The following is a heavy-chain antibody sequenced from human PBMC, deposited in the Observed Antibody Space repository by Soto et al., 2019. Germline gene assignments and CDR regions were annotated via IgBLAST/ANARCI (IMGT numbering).Heavy chain of an antibody. J-gene: IGHJ5*02. CDR2: INPSGGST. D-gene: IGHD3-10*01. V-gene: IGHV1-46*01. CDR3: ARDQTGLDP. CDR1: GYTFTSYY. Sequence: QVQLVQSGAEVKKPGASVKVSCKASGYTFTSYYMHWVRQAPGQGLEWMGIINPSGGSTSYAQKFQGRVTMNRDPSTSTVYMELINLRSEDMAVYYCARDQTGLDPWGQGTLVTVSS.